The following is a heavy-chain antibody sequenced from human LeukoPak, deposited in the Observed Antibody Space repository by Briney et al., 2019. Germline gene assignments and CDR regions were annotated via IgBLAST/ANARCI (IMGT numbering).Heavy chain of an antibody. D-gene: IGHD6-13*01. CDR3: ARDPSEQQLGPWGRLLRYYYYGMDV. J-gene: IGHJ6*02. CDR1: GFTFRRYW. CDR2: IKEDGSEK. V-gene: IGHV3-7*01. Sequence: GGSLRLSCAASGFTFRRYWMTWVRQAPGKGLEWVANIKEDGSEKHYVDSVKGRFTISRDNAKNSLYLQMNSLRVEDTATYYCARDPSEQQLGPWGRLLRYYYYGMDVWGQGTTVTVSS.